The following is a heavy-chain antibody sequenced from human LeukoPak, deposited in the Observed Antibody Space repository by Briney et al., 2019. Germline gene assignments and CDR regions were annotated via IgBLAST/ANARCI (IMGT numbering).Heavy chain of an antibody. V-gene: IGHV4-59*12. J-gene: IGHJ4*02. CDR1: GGSISSYY. Sequence: SETLSLTCTVSGGSISSYYWSWIRQPPGKGLEWIGYIYYSGSTNYNPSLKSRVTISVDTSKNQFSLKLSSVTAADTAVYYCARESYYYGSVSLDYWGQGTLVTVSS. CDR2: IYYSGST. D-gene: IGHD3-10*01. CDR3: ARESYYYGSVSLDY.